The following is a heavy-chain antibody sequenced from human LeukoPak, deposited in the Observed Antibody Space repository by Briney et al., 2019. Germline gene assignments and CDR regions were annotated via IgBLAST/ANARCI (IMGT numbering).Heavy chain of an antibody. J-gene: IGHJ4*02. CDR3: ARAQGRAYYYDSSGYG. Sequence: GGSLRLSCAASGFTFSSYAMSWVRQAPGKGLEWVAVISYDGSNKYYADSVKGRFTISRDNSKNTLYLQMNSLRAEDTAVYYCARAQGRAYYYDSSGYGWGQGTLVTVSS. V-gene: IGHV3-30*04. D-gene: IGHD3-22*01. CDR1: GFTFSSYA. CDR2: ISYDGSNK.